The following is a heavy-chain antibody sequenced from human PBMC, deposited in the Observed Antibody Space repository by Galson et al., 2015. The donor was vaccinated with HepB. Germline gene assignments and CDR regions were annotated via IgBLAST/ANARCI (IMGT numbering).Heavy chain of an antibody. V-gene: IGHV3-23*01. D-gene: IGHD3-10*01. CDR1: GFTFNNYA. CDR2: IGGSGDST. Sequence: SLRLSCAASGFTFNNYAMNWVRQAPGEGLEWLSTIGGSGDSTYYADSVKGRFTISRDNSKNTLYLQMNSLRAEDTAVYYCAKDRKRVIRGVIITSFDYWGLGTLVTVSS. CDR3: AKDRKRVIRGVIITSFDY. J-gene: IGHJ4*02.